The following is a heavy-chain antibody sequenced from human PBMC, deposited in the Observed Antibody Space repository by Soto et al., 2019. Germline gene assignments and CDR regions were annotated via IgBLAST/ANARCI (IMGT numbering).Heavy chain of an antibody. CDR3: ARCITIFGVGSYGMDV. J-gene: IGHJ6*02. V-gene: IGHV3-33*01. D-gene: IGHD3-3*01. CDR1: GFTFSSYG. CDR2: IWYDGSNK. Sequence: GGSLRLSCAASGFTFSSYGMHWVRQAPGKGLEWVAVIWYDGSNKYYADSVKGRFTISRDNSKNTLYLQMNSLRAEDTAVYYCARCITIFGVGSYGMDVWGQGTTVTVSS.